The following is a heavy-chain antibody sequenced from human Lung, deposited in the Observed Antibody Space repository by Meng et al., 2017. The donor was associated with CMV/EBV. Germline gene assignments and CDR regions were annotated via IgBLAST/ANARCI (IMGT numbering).Heavy chain of an antibody. CDR1: GYPFGRYG. CDR2: ISAYDDNT. J-gene: IGHJ4*02. CDR3: ACGGYFGDY. Sequence: SCKASGYPFGRYGISWVRQAPGQGLEWIGWISAYDDNTNFAQNLQDRVTMTTDTSTSTAYMELRRLRSDDTAVYYCACGGYFGDYWGQGTLVTVSS. D-gene: IGHD5-12*01. V-gene: IGHV1-18*01.